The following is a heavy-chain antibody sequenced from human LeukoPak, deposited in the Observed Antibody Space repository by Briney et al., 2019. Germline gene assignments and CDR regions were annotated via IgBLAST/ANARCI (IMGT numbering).Heavy chain of an antibody. CDR2: IFHGGST. CDR3: ARASRGYTYGCCYFDY. D-gene: IGHD5-18*01. CDR1: GYFISSGYY. V-gene: IGHV4-38-2*02. J-gene: IGHJ4*02. Sequence: SETLSLTCTVSGYFISSGYYWGWIRQPPGQGLEWIGSIFHGGSTYHHSSLKSRVTISVDTSKNLFSLKLTSVTAADTAVYYCARASRGYTYGCCYFDYWGQGTLVTVSS.